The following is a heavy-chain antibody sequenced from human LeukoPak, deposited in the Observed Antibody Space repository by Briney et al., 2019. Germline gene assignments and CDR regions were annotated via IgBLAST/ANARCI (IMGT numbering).Heavy chain of an antibody. Sequence: PGGSLRLSCAASGFTFSSYAMHWVRQAPGKGLEWVAVISYDGSNKYYADSVKGRFSISRDNSKNTLYIQMNSLRPEDTAVYYCARTGESGGYYYHGMDVWGQGTTVTVSS. CDR3: ARTGESGGYYYHGMDV. D-gene: IGHD1-26*01. J-gene: IGHJ6*02. V-gene: IGHV3-30-3*01. CDR2: ISYDGSNK. CDR1: GFTFSSYA.